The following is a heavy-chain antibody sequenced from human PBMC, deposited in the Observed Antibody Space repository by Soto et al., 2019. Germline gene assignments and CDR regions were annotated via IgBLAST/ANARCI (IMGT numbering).Heavy chain of an antibody. CDR2: IYYSGST. D-gene: IGHD6-19*01. CDR3: ARAKINEQWLPYYNYGMDV. V-gene: IGHV4-30-4*01. Sequence: PSETLSLTCTVSGGSISSGDYYWSWIRQPPGKGLEWIGYIYYSGSTYYNPSLKSRVTISVDTSKNQFSLKLSSVTAADTAVYYCARAKINEQWLPYYNYGMDVWAQGTTVTVSS. CDR1: GGSISSGDYY. J-gene: IGHJ6*02.